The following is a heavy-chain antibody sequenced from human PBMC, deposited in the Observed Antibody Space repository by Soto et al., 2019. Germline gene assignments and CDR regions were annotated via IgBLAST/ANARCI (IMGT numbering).Heavy chain of an antibody. CDR3: ARFVRSCSGTTCYTRADL. J-gene: IGHJ6*02. CDR1: GGSVSSDTHY. Sequence: SETLSLTCTVSGGSVSSDTHYWSWIRQPPGKRLGWIGFIYSSGSTNYNPSLKGRATMSVDTSKNQFSLKLRSVIVADTAVYHCARFVRSCSGTTCYTRADLWGQGTTVT. D-gene: IGHD2-2*02. V-gene: IGHV4-61*01. CDR2: IYSSGST.